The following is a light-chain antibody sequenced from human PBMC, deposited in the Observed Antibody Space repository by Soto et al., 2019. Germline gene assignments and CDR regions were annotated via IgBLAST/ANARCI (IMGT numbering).Light chain of an antibody. CDR1: QSISSW. CDR2: KAS. J-gene: IGKJ1*01. CDR3: QQYTSYLWT. Sequence: DIQMTQSPSTLSASVGDRVTITCRASQSISSWLAWYQQKPGKAPKLLIYKASSLQSGVPSRFSGSGSGTEFTPNISSLQPDDFATYYRQQYTSYLWTFGQGNKVEIK. V-gene: IGKV1-5*03.